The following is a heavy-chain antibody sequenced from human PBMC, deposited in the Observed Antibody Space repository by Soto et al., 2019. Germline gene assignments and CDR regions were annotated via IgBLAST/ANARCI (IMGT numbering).Heavy chain of an antibody. V-gene: IGHV5-51*01. CDR2: IHPGDSDT. CDR3: ASRVGRYCSSTSCPYGMDV. D-gene: IGHD2-2*01. Sequence: GASLKISCKGSGYSFATYWIGWVRQMPGKGLEWMGIIHPGDSDTTYSTSFQGQVTISADKSISTAYLQWSSLKAADTAMYYCASRVGRYCSSTSCPYGMDVWGPGTTVTVSS. J-gene: IGHJ6*02. CDR1: GYSFATYW.